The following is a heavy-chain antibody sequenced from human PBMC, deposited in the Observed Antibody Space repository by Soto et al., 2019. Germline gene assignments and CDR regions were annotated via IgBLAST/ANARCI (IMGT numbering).Heavy chain of an antibody. Sequence: SGPTLVNPTQTLTLTCTFSGFSLSTSGMCVSWIRQPPGKALEWLALIDWDDDKYYSTSLKTRLTISKDTSKNQVVLTMTNMDPVDTATYYCARGLVNNNYYYYGMDVWGQGTTVTVSS. CDR2: IDWDDDK. D-gene: IGHD6-19*01. CDR3: ARGLVNNNYYYYGMDV. J-gene: IGHJ6*02. CDR1: GFSLSTSGMC. V-gene: IGHV2-70*01.